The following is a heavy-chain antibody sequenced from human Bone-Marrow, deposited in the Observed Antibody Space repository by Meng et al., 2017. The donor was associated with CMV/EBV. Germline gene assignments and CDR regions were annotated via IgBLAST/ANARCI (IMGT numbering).Heavy chain of an antibody. V-gene: IGHV1-2*02. D-gene: IGHD6-6*01. Sequence: ASVKVSCKASGYTFTGYYMHWVRQAPGQGLEWMGWINPNSGGTNYAQKFQGRVTMTRDTSISTAYMELSRLRSDDTAVYYCARDQGSSSATCGMDVWGQGTTVTVSS. CDR1: GYTFTGYY. CDR2: INPNSGGT. J-gene: IGHJ6*02. CDR3: ARDQGSSSATCGMDV.